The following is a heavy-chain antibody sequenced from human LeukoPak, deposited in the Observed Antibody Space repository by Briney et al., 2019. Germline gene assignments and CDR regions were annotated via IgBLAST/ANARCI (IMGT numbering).Heavy chain of an antibody. D-gene: IGHD3-22*01. CDR3: ARDQGWLLPIDY. Sequence: EASVKVSCKASGYTFTSYYMHWVRQAPGQGLEWMGIINPSGGSTSYAQKFQGRVTVNRDMSTSTVYMELSSLRSEDTAVYYCARDQGWLLPIDYWGQGTLVTVSS. J-gene: IGHJ4*02. CDR2: INPSGGST. CDR1: GYTFTSYY. V-gene: IGHV1-46*01.